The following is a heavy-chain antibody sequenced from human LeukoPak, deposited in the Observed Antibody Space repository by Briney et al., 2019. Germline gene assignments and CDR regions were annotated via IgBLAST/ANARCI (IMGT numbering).Heavy chain of an antibody. Sequence: SETLSLTCTVSGGPISSSSYYWGWIRQPPGKGLEWIGSIYYSGSTYYNPSLKSRVTISVDTSKNQFSLKLSSVTAADTAVYYCARQVSGSSGWYYYFDYWGQGTLVTVSS. D-gene: IGHD6-19*01. CDR1: GGPISSSSYY. CDR2: IYYSGST. CDR3: ARQVSGSSGWYYYFDY. J-gene: IGHJ4*02. V-gene: IGHV4-39*01.